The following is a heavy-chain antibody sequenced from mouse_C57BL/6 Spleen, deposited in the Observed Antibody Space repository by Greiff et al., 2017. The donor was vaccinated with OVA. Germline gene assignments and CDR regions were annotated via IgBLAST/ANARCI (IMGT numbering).Heavy chain of an antibody. J-gene: IGHJ1*03. V-gene: IGHV1-64*01. Sequence: QVQLQQPGAELVKPGASVKLSCKASGYTFTSYWMHWVKQRPGQGLEWIGMIHPNSGSTNYNEKFKSKATLTVDKSSSTAYMQHSSLTSEDSAVYYCARSNGNYWFFDVWGTGTTVTVSS. CDR3: ARSNGNYWFFDV. CDR1: GYTFTSYW. CDR2: IHPNSGST. D-gene: IGHD2-1*01.